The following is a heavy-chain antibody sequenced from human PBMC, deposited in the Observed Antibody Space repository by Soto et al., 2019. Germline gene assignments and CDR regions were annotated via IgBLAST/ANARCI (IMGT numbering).Heavy chain of an antibody. J-gene: IGHJ4*02. CDR3: ARGHRGRGSSWRYGFDY. CDR2: INHSGST. Sequence: SETLSLTCAVYGGSFSGYYWSWIRQPPGKGLEWIGEINHSGSTNYNPSLKSRVTISVDTSKNQFSLKLSSVTAADTAVYYCARGHRGRGSSWRYGFDYWGQGTLVTVSS. D-gene: IGHD6-13*01. CDR1: GGSFSGYY. V-gene: IGHV4-34*01.